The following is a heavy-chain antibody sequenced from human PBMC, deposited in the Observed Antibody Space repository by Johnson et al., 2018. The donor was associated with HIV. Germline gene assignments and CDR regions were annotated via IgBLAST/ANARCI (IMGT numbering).Heavy chain of an antibody. Sequence: QVQLVESGGGVVQPGESLRLSCAASGFSISDYYMSWIRQAPGKGLEWVAVISYDRSNKYYADSVKGRFTISRDNSKNTLFLQMNSLRAEDTALYYCAKGAQWLVLLDAFDIWGQGTMVTVSS. CDR3: AKGAQWLVLLDAFDI. CDR2: ISYDRSNK. CDR1: GFSISDYY. J-gene: IGHJ3*02. D-gene: IGHD6-19*01. V-gene: IGHV3-30-3*02.